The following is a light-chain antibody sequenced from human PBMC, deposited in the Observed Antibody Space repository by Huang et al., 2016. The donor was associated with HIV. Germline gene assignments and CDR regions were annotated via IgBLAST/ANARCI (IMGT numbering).Light chain of an antibody. CDR3: HQYEISPPYT. CDR2: GAS. CDR1: QSVKSSY. Sequence: EIVLPQSPGTLSLSPGERATLSCRASQSVKSSYLAWYQQKPGQAPRLLIHGASSRATGIPDRCSGRGSGTDFTLTISRLEPEEFAVYYCHQYEISPPYTFGQGTKLEIK. V-gene: IGKV3-20*01. J-gene: IGKJ2*01.